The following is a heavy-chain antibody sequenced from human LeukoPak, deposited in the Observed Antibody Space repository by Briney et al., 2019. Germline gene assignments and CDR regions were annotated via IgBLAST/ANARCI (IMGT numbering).Heavy chain of an antibody. V-gene: IGHV1-2*02. CDR1: GYTFTSYY. Sequence: ASVKVSCKASGYTFTSYYMHWVRQAPGQGLEWMGWINPNSGGTNYAQKFQGRVTMTRDTSISTAYMELSRLRSDDTAVYYCARVWVDVGNVGSFDYWGQGTLVTVSS. D-gene: IGHD7-27*01. CDR2: INPNSGGT. CDR3: ARVWVDVGNVGSFDY. J-gene: IGHJ4*02.